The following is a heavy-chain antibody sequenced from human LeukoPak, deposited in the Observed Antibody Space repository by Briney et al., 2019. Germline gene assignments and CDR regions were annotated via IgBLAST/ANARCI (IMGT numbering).Heavy chain of an antibody. Sequence: SETLSLTCAVYGGSFSDYYWKWIRQPPGKGLEGIGKIGHSGGTNYNPSLKSRVTISLDASKTQFSLQLSSVTAADKAVYYCARGRKDVVVVVAATGRWFDPWGRGTLVTVSS. CDR1: GGSFSDYY. D-gene: IGHD2-15*01. J-gene: IGHJ5*02. CDR3: ARGRKDVVVVVAATGRWFDP. V-gene: IGHV4-34*01. CDR2: IGHSGGT.